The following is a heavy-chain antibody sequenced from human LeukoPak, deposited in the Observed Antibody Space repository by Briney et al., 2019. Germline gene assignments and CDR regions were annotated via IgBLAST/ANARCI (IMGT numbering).Heavy chain of an antibody. J-gene: IGHJ4*02. CDR2: IISTSKYI. CDR1: EFTFSSYN. Sequence: GGSLRLSCAASEFTFSSYNMNWVRQAPGKGREWVSSIISTSKYIYYADSVKGRFTISRDNAKNSLYLQMNSLRAEDMAVYYCAREPFWSGYYSNLHFDYWGQGTLVTVSS. CDR3: AREPFWSGYYSNLHFDY. V-gene: IGHV3-21*01. D-gene: IGHD3-3*01.